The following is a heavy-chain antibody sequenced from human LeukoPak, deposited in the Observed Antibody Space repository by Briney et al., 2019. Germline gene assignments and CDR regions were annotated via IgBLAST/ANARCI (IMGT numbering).Heavy chain of an antibody. CDR3: GEGDPDAFDI. Sequence: SETLSLTCAVYGGSFSGYYWSWIRQPPGKGLEWIGEINHSGSTNYNPSLKSRVTISVDTSKNQFSLKLSSVTAADTAVYYCGEGDPDAFDIWGQGTMVTVSS. J-gene: IGHJ3*02. CDR2: INHSGST. CDR1: GGSFSGYY. D-gene: IGHD3-16*01. V-gene: IGHV4-34*01.